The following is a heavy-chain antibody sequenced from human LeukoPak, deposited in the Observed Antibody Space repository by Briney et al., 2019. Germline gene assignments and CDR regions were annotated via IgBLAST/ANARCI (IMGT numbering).Heavy chain of an antibody. V-gene: IGHV3-7*01. CDR3: ARDRGYGARYMDV. Sequence: GGSLRLSCAASGFTFRNYWMSWIRQAPGRGLEWVANIKLDGTQKNYIQSVRGRFTISRDNARNFLYLQLSSLRAEDTAVYYCARDRGYGARYMDVWGKGTTVTVSS. CDR2: IKLDGTQK. J-gene: IGHJ6*03. D-gene: IGHD4-17*01. CDR1: GFTFRNYW.